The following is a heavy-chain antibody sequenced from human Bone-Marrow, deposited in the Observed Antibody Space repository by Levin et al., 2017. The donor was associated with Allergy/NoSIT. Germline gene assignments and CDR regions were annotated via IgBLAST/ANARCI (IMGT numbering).Heavy chain of an antibody. D-gene: IGHD3-10*01. J-gene: IGHJ6*02. CDR1: GFNFDDHA. CDR3: AKDGRAAGEGLVTYYYYYGLDG. Sequence: SLKISCTASGFNFDDHAMHWVRQVPGKGLEWVAGIAWNSASRSYSDSVKGRFTISRDNAKKSLYLEMNSLRFEDTALYYCAKDGRAAGEGLVTYYYYYGLDGWGHGTTVTVSS. V-gene: IGHV3-9*01. CDR2: IAWNSASR.